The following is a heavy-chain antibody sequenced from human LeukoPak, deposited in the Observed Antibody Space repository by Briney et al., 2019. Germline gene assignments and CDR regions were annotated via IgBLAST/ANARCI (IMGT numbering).Heavy chain of an antibody. Sequence: PSETLSLTCTVSGGSISSSSYYWGWIRQPPGKGLEWIGSIYYSGSTYYNPSLKSRVTISVDTSKNQFSLKLSSVTAADTAVYYCVVAATNNAYPFDYWGQGTLVTVSS. CDR3: VVAATNNAYPFDY. CDR2: IYYSGST. D-gene: IGHD2-15*01. CDR1: GGSISSSSYY. V-gene: IGHV4-39*07. J-gene: IGHJ4*02.